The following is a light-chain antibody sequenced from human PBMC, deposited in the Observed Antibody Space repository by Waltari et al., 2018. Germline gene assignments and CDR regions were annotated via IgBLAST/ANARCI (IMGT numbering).Light chain of an antibody. J-gene: IGLJ2*01. CDR3: QSGDSTSTHVV. CDR1: ALPTQY. Sequence: SYELTQPPSVSVSPGQTDRSTCSGDALPTQYDLWYPQKPGKAPVLVTYKDTERPSGIPDRFSGSSSGTTVTLTISGVQAEDEADYYCQSGDSTSTHVVFGGGTKLTVL. V-gene: IGLV3-25*03. CDR2: KDT.